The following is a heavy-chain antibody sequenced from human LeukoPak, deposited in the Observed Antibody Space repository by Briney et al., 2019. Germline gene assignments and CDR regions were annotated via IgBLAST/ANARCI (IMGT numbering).Heavy chain of an antibody. CDR1: GFTLSSYA. CDR3: AKELDGSGI. D-gene: IGHD3-10*01. Sequence: PGGSLRLSCAASGFTLSSYAMSWVRQAPGKGLEWVSLISGNAGSTYYADSVKGRFTISRDITKNTLYLQMDSLRAEDTAVYYCAKELDGSGIWGQGTLVTVSS. CDR2: ISGNAGST. V-gene: IGHV3-23*01. J-gene: IGHJ4*02.